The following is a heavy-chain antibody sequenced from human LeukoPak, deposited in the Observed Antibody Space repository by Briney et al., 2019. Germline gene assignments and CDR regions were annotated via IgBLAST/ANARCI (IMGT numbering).Heavy chain of an antibody. Sequence: PSETLSLTCTVSGDSISSGGYFWNWIRQHPGKGLEWIGYIYYDGSTYYNPSLGSRVSMSLDTSQNQFSLKLTSVTAADTAVYYCARGGLDFDYWGQGTLVTVSS. CDR1: GDSISSGGYF. CDR3: ARGGLDFDY. CDR2: IYYDGST. J-gene: IGHJ4*02. V-gene: IGHV4-31*03.